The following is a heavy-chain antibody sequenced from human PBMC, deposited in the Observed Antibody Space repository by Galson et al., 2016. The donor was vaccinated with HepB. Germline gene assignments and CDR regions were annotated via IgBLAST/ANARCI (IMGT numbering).Heavy chain of an antibody. CDR2: ISANSGNT. D-gene: IGHD5-24*01. Sequence: SVKVSCKASGYRFPTYGISWVRQAPGQGLEWLGWISANSGNTRYAEKFQDRVTMTRDTSASSVYMDLRSLRCDDTAVYYCARDVQFRFDSRGQGTLVTV. CDR1: GYRFPTYG. CDR3: ARDVQFRFDS. V-gene: IGHV1-18*04. J-gene: IGHJ4*02.